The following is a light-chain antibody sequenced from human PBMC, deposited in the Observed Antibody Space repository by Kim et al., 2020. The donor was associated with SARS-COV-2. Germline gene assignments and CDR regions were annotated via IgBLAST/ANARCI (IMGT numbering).Light chain of an antibody. CDR3: QQYGAS. V-gene: IGKV3-20*01. Sequence: TLSVSPGERATLSCRASQSVTDNLAWYQQKPGQAPRLLIYGASTRATGIPDRFSGSGSGTDFTLTISRLEPEDFAVYYCQQYGASFGQGTKVDIK. CDR2: GAS. J-gene: IGKJ1*01. CDR1: QSVTDN.